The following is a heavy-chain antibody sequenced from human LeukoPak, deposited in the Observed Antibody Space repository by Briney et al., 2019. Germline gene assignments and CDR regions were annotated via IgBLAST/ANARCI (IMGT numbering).Heavy chain of an antibody. D-gene: IGHD3-10*01. CDR3: AKRSMVRGTAVYYYYGMDV. CDR1: AFTFSSYA. Sequence: PGGSLRLSCAASAFTFSSYAMSWVRQAPGKGLEWVSAISGSGGSTYYADSVKGRFTISRDNSKNTLYLQMNSLRAEDTAVYYCAKRSMVRGTAVYYYYGMDVWGKGTTVTVSS. J-gene: IGHJ6*04. V-gene: IGHV3-23*01. CDR2: ISGSGGST.